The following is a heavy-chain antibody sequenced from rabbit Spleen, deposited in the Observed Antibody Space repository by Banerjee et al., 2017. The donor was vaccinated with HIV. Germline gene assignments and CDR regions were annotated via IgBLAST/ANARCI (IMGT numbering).Heavy chain of an antibody. CDR1: GFSFSTNNH. CDR2: IYGGGLNT. D-gene: IGHD1-1*01. J-gene: IGHJ4*01. Sequence: QSLEESGGDLVQPEGSLTLTCTTSGFSFSTNNHMCWVRQAPGKGPEWIACIYGGGLNTYYASWAKGRFTISKTSTTVTLQMTSLTAADTATYFCARDLDGVIGWNFGWWGPGTLVTV. V-gene: IGHV1S40*01. CDR3: ARDLDGVIGWNFGW.